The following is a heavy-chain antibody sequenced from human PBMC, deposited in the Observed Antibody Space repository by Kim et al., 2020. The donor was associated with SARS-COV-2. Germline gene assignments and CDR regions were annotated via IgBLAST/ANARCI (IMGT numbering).Heavy chain of an antibody. Sequence: GGSLRLSCAASGFTFSRYVMNWVRQAPGKGLEWVSAISDSGSHIYYADSVKGRFTISRDNSKNTLYLQMNILRAEDTAMYYCAKDLATYYYDSSGYYYGRYFQYWGQGTLVSVSS. J-gene: IGHJ1*01. D-gene: IGHD3-22*01. CDR2: ISDSGSHI. CDR3: AKDLATYYYDSSGYYYGRYFQY. CDR1: GFTFSRYV. V-gene: IGHV3-23*01.